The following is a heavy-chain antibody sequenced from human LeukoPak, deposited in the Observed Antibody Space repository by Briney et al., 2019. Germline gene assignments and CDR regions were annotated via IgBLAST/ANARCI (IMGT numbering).Heavy chain of an antibody. CDR3: ARSLRFLEWLSPHQPFDY. CDR2: IYYSGST. Sequence: KASETLSLTCTVSGGSISSYYWSWIRQPPGKGLEWIGSIYYSGSTYYNPSLKSRVTISVDTSKNQFSLKLSSVTAADTAVYYCARSLRFLEWLSPHQPFDYWGQGTLVTVSS. D-gene: IGHD3-3*01. V-gene: IGHV4-39*01. CDR1: GGSISSYY. J-gene: IGHJ4*02.